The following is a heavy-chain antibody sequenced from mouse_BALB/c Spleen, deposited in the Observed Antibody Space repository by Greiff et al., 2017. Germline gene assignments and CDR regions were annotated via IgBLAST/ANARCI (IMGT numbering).Heavy chain of an antibody. V-gene: IGHV3-2*02. CDR3: ARLGCNYWYFDV. J-gene: IGHJ1*01. CDR1: GYSITSDYA. Sequence: VQLKESGPGLVKPSQSLSLTCTVTGYSITSDYAWNWIRQFPGNKLEWMGYISYSGSTSYNPSLKSRISITRDTSKNQFFLQLNSVTTEDTATYYCARLGCNYWYFDVWGAGTTVTVSS. CDR2: ISYSGST.